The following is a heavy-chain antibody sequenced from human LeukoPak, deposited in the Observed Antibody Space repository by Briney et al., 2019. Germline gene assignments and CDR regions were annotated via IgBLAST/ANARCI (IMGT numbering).Heavy chain of an antibody. Sequence: GGSLRLSCEASGFTSNTYSMNWARQAPGKGLEWVSVIYNGGTTYYADSVKGRFTISRDNSKNTLYLQMNSLRAEDTAVYYCARGRRGDYPLEYFDYWGQGTLVTVSS. J-gene: IGHJ4*02. CDR2: IYNGGTT. V-gene: IGHV3-53*01. D-gene: IGHD4-17*01. CDR1: GFTSNTYS. CDR3: ARGRRGDYPLEYFDY.